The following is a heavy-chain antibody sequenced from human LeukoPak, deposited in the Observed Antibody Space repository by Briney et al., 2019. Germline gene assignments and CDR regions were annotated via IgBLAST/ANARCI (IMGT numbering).Heavy chain of an antibody. J-gene: IGHJ5*02. V-gene: IGHV4-59*01. CDR3: AREVTIFGVVLDRFDP. Sequence: PSETLSLTCTVSGGSISSYYWSWIRQPPGKGLEWIGYIYYSGSTNYNPSLKSRVTISVDTSKNQFSLKLSSVTAADTAVYYCAREVTIFGVVLDRFDPWGQGTLVTVSS. D-gene: IGHD3-3*01. CDR2: IYYSGST. CDR1: GGSISSYY.